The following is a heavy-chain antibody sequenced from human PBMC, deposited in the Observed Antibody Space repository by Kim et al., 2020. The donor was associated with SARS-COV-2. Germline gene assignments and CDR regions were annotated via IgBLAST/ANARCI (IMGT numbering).Heavy chain of an antibody. CDR2: IYYSGST. D-gene: IGHD3-3*01. CDR3: ARFALTIYGEITPVGSFDY. J-gene: IGHJ4*02. CDR1: SGAISSSNYF. V-gene: IGHV4-39*01. Sequence: SETLSLTCTVSSGAISSSNYFWGWIRQPPGKGLEWVGSIYYSGSTYYSPSLKSRVTMSIETPKNQFSLKLTSVTAADTAVYYCARFALTIYGEITPVGSFDYWGQGTLVIVSP.